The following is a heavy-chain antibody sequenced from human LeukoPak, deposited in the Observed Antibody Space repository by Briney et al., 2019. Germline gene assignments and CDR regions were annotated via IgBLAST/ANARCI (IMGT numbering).Heavy chain of an antibody. V-gene: IGHV4-59*01. CDR3: ARGTLQVGYDWPTYYFDY. J-gene: IGHJ4*02. CDR1: GGSISSYF. Sequence: SETLSLTCTVSGGSISSYFWSWIRQPPGKGLEWFGYIYYSGSTNYNPSLKSRVTISVDTSKNQFSLKLSSVTAADTAVYYCARGTLQVGYDWPTYYFDYWGQGTLVTVSS. CDR2: IYYSGST. D-gene: IGHD5-12*01.